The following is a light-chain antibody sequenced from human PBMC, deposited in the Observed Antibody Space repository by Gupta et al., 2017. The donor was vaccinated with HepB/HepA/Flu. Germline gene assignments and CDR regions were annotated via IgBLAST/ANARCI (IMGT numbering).Light chain of an antibody. CDR1: QSVSSS. CDR2: GAS. J-gene: IGKJ2*01. CDR3: QQYNSWPLT. V-gene: IGKV3-15*01. Sequence: EIVMTQSPATLSVSPGERATLSCRASQSVSSSLAWYQLKAGQAPRLLIHGASTRATGIPARFSGSGSGTEFTLTISSRQSEDFAVYYCQQYNSWPLTFGQGTKLEI.